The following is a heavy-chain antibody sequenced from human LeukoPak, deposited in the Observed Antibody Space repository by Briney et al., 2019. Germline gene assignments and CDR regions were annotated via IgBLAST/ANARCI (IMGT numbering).Heavy chain of an antibody. J-gene: IGHJ4*02. CDR3: AKDGGRAAAGTVDS. Sequence: AVVSSDGNSKYYADSMKGRFTISRDNSKNTLYLQINSLRADDTAVFYCAKDGGRAAAGTVDSWGQGALVTVSS. CDR2: VSSDGNSK. D-gene: IGHD6-13*01. V-gene: IGHV3-30*18.